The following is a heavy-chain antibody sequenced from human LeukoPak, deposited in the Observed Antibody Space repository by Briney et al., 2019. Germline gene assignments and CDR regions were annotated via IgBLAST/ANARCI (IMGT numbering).Heavy chain of an antibody. D-gene: IGHD3-22*01. CDR3: AKRAYYYDSSGYYNPY. Sequence: GGSLRLSCAASGFTFSSYGMSWVRQAPGQGLEWVSALSGSGGSTYYADSVKGRFTISRDNSKNTLYLQMNSLRAEDTAVYYCAKRAYYYDSSGYYNPYWGQGTLVTVSS. J-gene: IGHJ4*02. CDR2: LSGSGGST. V-gene: IGHV3-23*01. CDR1: GFTFSSYG.